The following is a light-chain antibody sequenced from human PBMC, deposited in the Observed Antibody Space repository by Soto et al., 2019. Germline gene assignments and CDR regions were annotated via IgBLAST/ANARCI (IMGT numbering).Light chain of an antibody. J-gene: IGKJ4*01. Sequence: EVVMTQSPATLSVAPGERATLSCRASQRVSSNLAWYQQKPGQAPRLLIYGASTRATGIPARFSGSGSGTEFTLTISSLQSEDFVVYYCQQYNNWPLTFGGGTKVEIK. CDR3: QQYNNWPLT. V-gene: IGKV3-15*01. CDR1: QRVSSN. CDR2: GAS.